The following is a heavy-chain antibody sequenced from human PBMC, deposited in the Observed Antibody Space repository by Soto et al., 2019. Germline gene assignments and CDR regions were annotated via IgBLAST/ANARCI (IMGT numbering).Heavy chain of an antibody. V-gene: IGHV4-4*02. CDR2: IFHSGST. D-gene: IGHD3-3*01. CDR3: ARIKIVGILTYYMDV. Sequence: SETLSLTCAVSGGSISSDNWWSWVRQPPGKGLEWIGEIFHSGSTNSNPSLKSRVTISLETSKNQFSLKLNSVTAADTAVYYCARIKIVGILTYYMDVWGKGTTVTVSS. J-gene: IGHJ6*03. CDR1: GGSISSDNW.